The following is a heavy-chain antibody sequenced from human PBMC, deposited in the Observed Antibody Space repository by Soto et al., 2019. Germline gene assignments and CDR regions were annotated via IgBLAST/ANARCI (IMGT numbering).Heavy chain of an antibody. CDR1: GFTFSSYA. J-gene: IGHJ6*02. D-gene: IGHD2-2*01. CDR2: IGESGTPT. V-gene: IGHV3-23*01. CDR3: ARYIPGVRYYGMDV. Sequence: EVQLLESGGGLVQPGGSLRLSCAASGFTFSSYAMKWVRQAPGKGLEWVSLIGESGTPTYYADSVKGRFTISRDNSGNTLFLEMYSLRAEDTAVYSCARYIPGVRYYGMDVWGQGTTVTVS.